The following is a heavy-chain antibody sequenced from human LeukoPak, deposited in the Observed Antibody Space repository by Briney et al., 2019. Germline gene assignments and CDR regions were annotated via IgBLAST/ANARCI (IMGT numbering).Heavy chain of an antibody. Sequence: ASVKVSCKASGGTFSRNAISWVRQAPGQGLEWMGWINPNSGGTNYAQKFQGRATMTRDTSISTAYMELSRLRSDDTAVYYCARDAAFGVVSWFDPWGQGTLVTVPS. CDR2: INPNSGGT. V-gene: IGHV1-2*02. J-gene: IGHJ5*02. CDR3: ARDAAFGVVSWFDP. CDR1: GGTFSRNA. D-gene: IGHD3-3*01.